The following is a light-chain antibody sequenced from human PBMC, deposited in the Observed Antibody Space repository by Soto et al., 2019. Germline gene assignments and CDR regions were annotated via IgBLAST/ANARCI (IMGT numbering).Light chain of an antibody. J-gene: IGKJ1*01. CDR2: LRS. Sequence: IVMTQSPLSLSVTPGEAASISCMSSARLLHKNGYNYVDWYMQKPGQSPQLLIYLRSNRASGVPDRFSGSGSDTYFTLEISRVEADEVGVYYCMQPLENFRTFGQGTKVDIK. CDR1: ARLLHKNGYNY. V-gene: IGKV2-28*01. CDR3: MQPLENFRT.